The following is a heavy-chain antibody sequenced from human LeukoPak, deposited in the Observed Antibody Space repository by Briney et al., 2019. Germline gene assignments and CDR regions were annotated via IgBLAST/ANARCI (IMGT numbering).Heavy chain of an antibody. V-gene: IGHV3-73*01. CDR2: IRSKPNSYAT. J-gene: IGHJ4*02. CDR3: TTRLRETQKNDY. CDR1: GFTFSGSA. Sequence: GGSLRLSCVTSGFTFSGSALHWVRQASGKGLEWVGRIRSKPNSYATAYAASVQGRFTISRDDSKNTAFLQMNSLKNEDTAVYYCTTRLRETQKNDYWGQGTLVTVSS. D-gene: IGHD5/OR15-5a*01.